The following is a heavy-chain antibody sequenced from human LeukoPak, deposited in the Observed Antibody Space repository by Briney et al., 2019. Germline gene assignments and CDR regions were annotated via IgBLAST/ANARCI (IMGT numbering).Heavy chain of an antibody. V-gene: IGHV4-34*01. J-gene: IGHJ4*02. D-gene: IGHD3-22*01. CDR1: GGSFSGYY. CDR2: INHSGST. Sequence: SETLSLTCAVYGGSFSGYYWSWIRQPPGKGLEWIGEINHSGSTNYNPSLKSRVTISVDTSKNQFSLKLSSVTAAETAVYYCASRELDYYDSSGYSEFDYWGQGTLVTVSS. CDR3: ASRELDYYDSSGYSEFDY.